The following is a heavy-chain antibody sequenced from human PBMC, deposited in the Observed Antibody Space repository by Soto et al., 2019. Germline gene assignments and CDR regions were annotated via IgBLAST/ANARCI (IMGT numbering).Heavy chain of an antibody. CDR2: ISGSSSNT. CDR3: AKVKSAFCSSTSCLSLGY. J-gene: IGHJ4*01. V-gene: IGHV3-23*01. CDR1: EFTFSNYA. D-gene: IGHD2-2*01. Sequence: EVQLLESGGGLVQPGGSLRLSCVASEFTFSNYAMNWVRQAPGKGLEWVSSISGSSSNTHYADSVKGRFTISRDNSMNTVYLKMKSLRTDDTGVYYCAKVKSAFCSSTSCLSLGYWGHGTLVTVSS.